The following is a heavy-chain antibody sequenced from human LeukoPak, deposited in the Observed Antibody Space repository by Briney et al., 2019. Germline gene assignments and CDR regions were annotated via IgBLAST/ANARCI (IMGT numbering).Heavy chain of an antibody. J-gene: IGHJ4*02. V-gene: IGHV3-23*01. CDR3: AKEGPGGGGYFDD. CDR2: IGGSGDST. D-gene: IGHD3-16*01. CDR1: GFTFSSYI. Sequence: GSLRLSCAASGFTFSSYIMSWVRQAPGKGLEWVSLIGGSGDSTYYADSVKGRFTISRDNSKNTLYLRMNSLRADDTAVYYCAKEGPGGGGYFDDWGQGTLVTVSS.